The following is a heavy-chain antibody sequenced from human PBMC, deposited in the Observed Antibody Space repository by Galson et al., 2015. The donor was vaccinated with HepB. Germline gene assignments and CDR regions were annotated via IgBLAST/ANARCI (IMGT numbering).Heavy chain of an antibody. J-gene: IGHJ4*02. V-gene: IGHV4-34*01. CDR3: ARRYYYDSSGYYFDYFDY. Sequence: LRLSCAASGFTFSNAWMSWVRQPPGKGLEWIGEINHSGSTNYNPSLKSRATISVDTSKNQFSLKLSSVTAADTAVYYCARRYYYDSSGYYFDYFDYWGQGTLVTVPS. CDR1: GFTFSNAW. CDR2: INHSGST. D-gene: IGHD3-22*01.